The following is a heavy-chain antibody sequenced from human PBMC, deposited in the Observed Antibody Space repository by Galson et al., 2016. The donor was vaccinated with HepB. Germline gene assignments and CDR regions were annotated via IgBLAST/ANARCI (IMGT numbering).Heavy chain of an antibody. Sequence: SVKVSCKASGYAFTTYYIHWVRQAPGQGLEWMGIISPSSGDTTYAQNFQGRDTLTRDTSTRTIYTELSSLTSGDTAVYYCARALGYEDSGVYHDALDMWGQGTTVTVSS. V-gene: IGHV1-46*01. J-gene: IGHJ3*02. D-gene: IGHD2-15*01. CDR1: GYAFTTYY. CDR3: ARALGYEDSGVYHDALDM. CDR2: ISPSSGDT.